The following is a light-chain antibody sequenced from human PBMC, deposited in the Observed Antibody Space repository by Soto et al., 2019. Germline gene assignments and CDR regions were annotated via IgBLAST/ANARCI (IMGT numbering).Light chain of an antibody. CDR1: QSVSSN. V-gene: IGKV3-20*01. CDR3: QQYGSSPLST. Sequence: DIVMTQSPGTLSVSVGERATLSCRASQSVSSNLAWYQQKRGQAPRLLVYGASSRATGVPSRFSGSGSGTDFTLTISRLEPEDFAVYYCQQYGSSPLSTFGQGTKVDIK. J-gene: IGKJ1*01. CDR2: GAS.